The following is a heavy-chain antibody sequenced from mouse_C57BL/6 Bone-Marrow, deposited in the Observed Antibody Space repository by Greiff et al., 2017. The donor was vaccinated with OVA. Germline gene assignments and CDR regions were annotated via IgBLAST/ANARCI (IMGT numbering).Heavy chain of an antibody. J-gene: IGHJ1*03. CDR2: SRNKANDYTT. CDR1: GFTFSDFY. V-gene: IGHV7-1*01. CDR3: ARDAGYFDV. Sequence: EVQGVESGGGLVQSGRSLRLSCATSGFTFSDFYMEWVRQAPGKGLEWIAASRNKANDYTTEYSATGKGRFIVSRDTSQSILYLQMNALRAEDTAMYYCARDAGYFDVWGTGTTVTVSS.